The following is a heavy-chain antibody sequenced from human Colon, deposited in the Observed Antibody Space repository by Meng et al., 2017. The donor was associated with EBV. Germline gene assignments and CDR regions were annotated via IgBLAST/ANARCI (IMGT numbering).Heavy chain of an antibody. Sequence: VPHQGSVPGLVKPSVTLCLTCTVSGDSVATGRYYWSWIRQPPGKGLEWIAYIYYIGGTNYNPSLKSRLTISLDTSKNQFSLSIRSVTAADTAVYYCARVAGRSFDPWGQGTLVTVSS. V-gene: IGHV4-61*01. CDR1: GDSVATGRYY. CDR3: ARVAGRSFDP. J-gene: IGHJ5*02. CDR2: IYYIGGT.